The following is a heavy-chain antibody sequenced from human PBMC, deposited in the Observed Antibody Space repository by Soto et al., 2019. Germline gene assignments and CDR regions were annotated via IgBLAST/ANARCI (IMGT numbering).Heavy chain of an antibody. D-gene: IGHD5-12*01. V-gene: IGHV4-31*03. CDR1: CGSIRSCGHY. Sequence: SETLSLHCTVSCGSIRSCGHYWNLIRQHPGRGRELIVYIYSSGSTYYNPSLHSRVTISVDTAKNQFSRRLTSVTAADTAVYYCASERWLQSFFDFWGQGTLVTVSS. CDR3: ASERWLQSFFDF. J-gene: IGHJ4*02. CDR2: IYSSGST.